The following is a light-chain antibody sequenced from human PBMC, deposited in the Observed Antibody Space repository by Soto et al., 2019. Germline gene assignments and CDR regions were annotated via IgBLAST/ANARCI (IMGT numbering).Light chain of an antibody. Sequence: EIVLTQSPGTLSLSPGERATLSCRASQSVSSSYLAWYQQKPGQAPRLHIYGASSRATGIPDRFSGSGSGTDFTLTISRLEPEDFAVYYCQRYGSSPPITGGEGPRLEIK. CDR3: QRYGSSPPIT. J-gene: IGKJ5*01. CDR1: QSVSSSY. CDR2: GAS. V-gene: IGKV3-20*01.